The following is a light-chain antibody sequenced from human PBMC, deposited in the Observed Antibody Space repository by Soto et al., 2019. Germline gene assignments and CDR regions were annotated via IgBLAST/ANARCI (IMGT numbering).Light chain of an antibody. CDR1: QSISSW. J-gene: IGKJ1*01. CDR3: QQYYSYPWT. CDR2: KAS. V-gene: IGKV1-5*03. Sequence: DIQMTQSPSTLSASVGDRVTITCRASQSISSWLAWYQQKPGKAPKVLIYKASSLESGVPSRFSGSGYGTEFTLTISSLRPDDFATYYCQQYYSYPWTFGQGTKVEIK.